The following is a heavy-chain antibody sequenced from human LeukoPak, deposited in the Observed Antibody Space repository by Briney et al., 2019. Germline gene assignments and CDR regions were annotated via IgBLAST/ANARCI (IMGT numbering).Heavy chain of an antibody. CDR1: GFTFSSYG. CDR2: ISYDGSNK. J-gene: IGHJ4*02. V-gene: IGHV3-30*03. Sequence: GGSLRLSCAASGFTFSSYGMHLVRQAPGKGLEWVAVISYDGSNKYYADSVKGRFTISRDNSKNTLYLQMNSLRAEDTAVYYCASQGIAAAGTGDYWGQGTLVTVSS. D-gene: IGHD6-13*01. CDR3: ASQGIAAAGTGDY.